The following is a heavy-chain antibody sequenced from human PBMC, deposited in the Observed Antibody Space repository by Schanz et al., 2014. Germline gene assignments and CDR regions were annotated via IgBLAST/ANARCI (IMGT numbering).Heavy chain of an antibody. CDR2: INTGVNT. V-gene: IGHV3-23*01. CDR1: GFSFSSYA. J-gene: IGHJ4*02. Sequence: EVQLLESGGGLVEPGGSLRLSCAASGFSFSSYAMGWVRQAPGKGLEWVSAINTGVNTYYADSVRGRFTMSRDNSKNTLYLQMNSLRAEDTAVYHCVSSGSYSSYAFWGQGTLVTVSS. CDR3: VSSGSYSSYAF. D-gene: IGHD3-10*01.